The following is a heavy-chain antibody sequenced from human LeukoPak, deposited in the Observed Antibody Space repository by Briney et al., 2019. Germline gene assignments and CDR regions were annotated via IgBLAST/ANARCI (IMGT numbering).Heavy chain of an antibody. D-gene: IGHD5-18*01. CDR3: ARDKDTSMVNPPFDY. Sequence: GGSLRLSCAASGFTFSSCGMNWVRQAPGKGLEWVSHISSSSSTICYADSVKGRFTISRDNAKNSLYLQMNSLRDEDTAVYYCARDKDTSMVNPPFDYWGQGTLVTVSS. CDR2: ISSSSSTI. J-gene: IGHJ4*02. CDR1: GFTFSSCG. V-gene: IGHV3-48*02.